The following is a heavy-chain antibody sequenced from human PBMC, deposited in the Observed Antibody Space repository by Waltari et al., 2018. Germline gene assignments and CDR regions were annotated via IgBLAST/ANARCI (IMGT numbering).Heavy chain of an antibody. V-gene: IGHV3-9*01. CDR1: GFNFDYCA. D-gene: IGHD1-26*01. Sequence: EVQLVESGGGLVQPGRSLRLSCAVSGFNFDYCAMHGVWQAPGKGLEWVSGISCKMDNIVYSDSLKGRFTISRDNAKNSLYLQMNSLRPEDTALYYCAKGHSGSYGLKDWGQGTLVTVSS. CDR3: AKGHSGSYGLKD. CDR2: ISCKMDNI. J-gene: IGHJ4*02.